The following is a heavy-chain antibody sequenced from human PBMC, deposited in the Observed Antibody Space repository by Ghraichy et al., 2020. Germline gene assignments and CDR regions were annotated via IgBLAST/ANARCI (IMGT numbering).Heavy chain of an antibody. Sequence: SQTLSLTCTVSGGSISSSSYYWGWIRQPPGKGLEWIGSIYYSGSTYYNPSLKSRVTISVDTSKNQFSLKLSSVTAADTAVYYCARSRIDSRHAFDIWGQGTMVTVSS. CDR2: IYYSGST. CDR3: ARSRIDSRHAFDI. V-gene: IGHV4-39*01. CDR1: GGSISSSSYY. D-gene: IGHD3-9*01. J-gene: IGHJ3*02.